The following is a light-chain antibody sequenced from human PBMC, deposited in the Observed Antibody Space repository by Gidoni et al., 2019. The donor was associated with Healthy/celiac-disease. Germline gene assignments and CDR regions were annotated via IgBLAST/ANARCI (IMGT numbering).Light chain of an antibody. Sequence: QSALTQPPSAYGSPGQSVTISCTGTSSDVGGYNYVAWYPQHPGKAPKLMIYEVSKRPSGVPGRFSGSKSGKTASLTVSGLQAEDEADYYCSSYAGSNNFVVFGGGTKLTVL. CDR2: EVS. J-gene: IGLJ2*01. CDR3: SSYAGSNNFVV. CDR1: SSDVGGYNY. V-gene: IGLV2-8*01.